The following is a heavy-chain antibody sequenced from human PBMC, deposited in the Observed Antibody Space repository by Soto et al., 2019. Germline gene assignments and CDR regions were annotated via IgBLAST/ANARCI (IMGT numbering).Heavy chain of an antibody. J-gene: IGHJ3*02. CDR2: ISAYNGNT. CDR3: ARDIVVVPAATAALDAFDI. CDR1: GYTFTSYG. V-gene: IGHV1-18*01. Sequence: GASVKVSCKASGYTFTSYGISWVRQAPGQGLERMGWISAYNGNTNYAQKLQGRVTMTTDTSTSTAYMELRSLRSDDTAVYYCARDIVVVPAATAALDAFDIWGQGTMVTVSS. D-gene: IGHD2-2*01.